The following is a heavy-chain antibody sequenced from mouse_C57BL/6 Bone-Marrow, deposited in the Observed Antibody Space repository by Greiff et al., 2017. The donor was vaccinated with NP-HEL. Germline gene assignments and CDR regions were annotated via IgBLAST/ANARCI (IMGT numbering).Heavy chain of an antibody. CDR2: ISSGGSYT. J-gene: IGHJ4*01. V-gene: IGHV5-6*01. D-gene: IGHD2-4*01. CDR3: ARHMINAMDD. Sequence: EVQRVESGGDLVKPGGSLKLSCAASGFTFSSYGMSWVRQTPDKRLEWVATISSGGSYTYYPDSVKGRFTISRDNAKNTLYLQMSSLKSEDTAMYYCARHMINAMDDWGQGTSVTVSS. CDR1: GFTFSSYG.